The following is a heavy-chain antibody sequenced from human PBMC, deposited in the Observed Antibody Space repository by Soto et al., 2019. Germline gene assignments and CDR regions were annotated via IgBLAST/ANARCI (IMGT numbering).Heavy chain of an antibody. D-gene: IGHD3-22*01. CDR3: ARQYYDSRGYSIDY. V-gene: IGHV4-39*01. CDR2: IYYSGST. Sequence: PSETLSLTCTVSGGSISSSSYYRGWIRQPPGKGLERIGSIYYSGSTYYNPSLKSRVTISVDTSKSQFSLKLSSVTAADTAVYSCARQYYDSRGYSIDYWGQGTLVTVSS. J-gene: IGHJ4*02. CDR1: GGSISSSSYY.